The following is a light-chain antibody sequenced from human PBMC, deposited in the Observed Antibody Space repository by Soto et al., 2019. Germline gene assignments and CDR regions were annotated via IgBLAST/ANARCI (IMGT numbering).Light chain of an antibody. CDR3: SSYTTSSAWV. CDR2: EVT. J-gene: IGLJ3*02. Sequence: QSALTQPASVSGSPGQSITISCTGTSSDVGGCNYVSWYQHHPGKAPKLLIYEVTNRPSGVSNRFSGSKSGNTASLTISGLQAEDEANYYCSSYTTSSAWVFGGGTKLTVL. CDR1: SSDVGGCNY. V-gene: IGLV2-14*01.